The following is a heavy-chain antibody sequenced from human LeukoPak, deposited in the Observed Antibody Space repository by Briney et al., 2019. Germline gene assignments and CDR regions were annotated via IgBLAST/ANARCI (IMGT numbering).Heavy chain of an antibody. CDR2: ISSSSSYI. D-gene: IGHD3-3*01. CDR3: ARDTTIFGVVIHYYYYGMDV. Sequence: GGSLRLSCAASGFTFSSCAMSWVRQAPGKGLEWVSSISSSSSYIYYADSVKGRFTISRDNAKNSLYLQMNSLRAEDTAVYYCARDTTIFGVVIHYYYYGMDVWGQGTTVTVSS. V-gene: IGHV3-21*01. J-gene: IGHJ6*02. CDR1: GFTFSSCA.